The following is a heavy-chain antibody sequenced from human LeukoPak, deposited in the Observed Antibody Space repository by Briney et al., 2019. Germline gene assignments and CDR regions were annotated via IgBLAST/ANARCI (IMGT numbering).Heavy chain of an antibody. CDR1: GGSFSGYY. Sequence: PSETLSLTCAVYGGSFSGYYWSWIRQPPGKGLEWIGEINHSGSTNYNPSLKSRVTISVDTSKNQFSLKLSSVTAADTAVYYCASGGSWAFDIWGQGTMVTVSS. J-gene: IGHJ3*02. CDR3: ASGGSWAFDI. CDR2: INHSGST. V-gene: IGHV4-34*01.